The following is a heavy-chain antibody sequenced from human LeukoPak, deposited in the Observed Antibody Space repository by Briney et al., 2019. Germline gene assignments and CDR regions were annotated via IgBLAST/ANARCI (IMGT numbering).Heavy chain of an antibody. CDR3: ARVSRYFDY. J-gene: IGHJ4*02. CDR2: IYSGGST. V-gene: IGHV3-66*01. Sequence: GGSLRLSCAAPGFTFSSYGMSWVRQAPGKGLEWVSVIYSGGSTYYADSVKGRFTISRDNSKNTLYLQMNSLRAEDTAVYYCARVSRYFDYWGQGTLVTVSS. CDR1: GFTFSSYG.